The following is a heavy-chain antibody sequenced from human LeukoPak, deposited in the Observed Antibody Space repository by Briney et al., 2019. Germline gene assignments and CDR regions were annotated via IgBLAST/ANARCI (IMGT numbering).Heavy chain of an antibody. V-gene: IGHV3-30*04. CDR1: GFTFNDHP. CDR2: ISYDGLNK. D-gene: IGHD1-1*01. CDR3: ARDLGILWKLAYS. J-gene: IGHJ4*02. Sequence: TGGSLRLSCAASGFTFNDHPMHWIRLAPHKGLEWVAVISYDGLNKYYSHSVNDRFTVSRDNVNNILYLQMNRLRTEDTAVYYCARDLGILWKLAYSWGQGTLVTVSS.